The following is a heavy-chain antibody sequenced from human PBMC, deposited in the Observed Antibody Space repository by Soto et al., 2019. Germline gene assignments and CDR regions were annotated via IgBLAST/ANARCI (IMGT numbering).Heavy chain of an antibody. J-gene: IGHJ4*02. V-gene: IGHV5-51*01. CDR2: IYPADSDA. CDR1: GYPFSTSW. CDR3: ARLGKYCSTTSCYYFDY. Sequence: GESLKISFQSSGYPFSTSWIGWVRQMPGKGLERVGIIYPADSDARYSPSFQGQVTISVDKSITTAYLQWSSLKASDTAMYYCARLGKYCSTTSCYYFDYWGQGTLVTVSS. D-gene: IGHD2-2*01.